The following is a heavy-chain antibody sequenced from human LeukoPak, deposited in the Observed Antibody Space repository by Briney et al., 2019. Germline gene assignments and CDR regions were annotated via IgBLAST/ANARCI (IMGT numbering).Heavy chain of an antibody. D-gene: IGHD2-21*02. CDR3: ARGSLAYCGGDCYQNWFDP. V-gene: IGHV1-8*02. J-gene: IGHJ5*02. Sequence: GASVKVTCKASGYTFTSYGISWVRQATGQGLEWMGWMNPNSGNTGYAQKFQGRVTMTRNTSISTAYMELSSLRSEDTAVYYCARGSLAYCGGDCYQNWFDPWGQGTLVTVSS. CDR2: MNPNSGNT. CDR1: GYTFTSYG.